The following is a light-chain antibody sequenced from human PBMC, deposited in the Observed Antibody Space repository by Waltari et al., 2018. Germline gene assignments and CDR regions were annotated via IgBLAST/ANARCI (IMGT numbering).Light chain of an antibody. J-gene: IGLJ3*02. CDR3: NSYTSSNTWV. CDR1: SSDVGRYNY. V-gene: IGLV2-14*03. CDR2: DVN. Sequence: QSALTQPASVAGSPGQSITISCSGTSSDVGRYNYVSWYQHHPGKAPKLLIYDVNNRPSGVSSRFSGSKDGNTASLTISGLQAEDEADYYCNSYTSSNTWVFGGGTKLTV.